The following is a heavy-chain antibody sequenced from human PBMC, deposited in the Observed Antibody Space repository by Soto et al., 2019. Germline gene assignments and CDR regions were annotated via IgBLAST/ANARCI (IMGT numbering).Heavy chain of an antibody. CDR2: TYYRSKWYN. CDR1: RDSVSSNDAT. CDR3: ARDKTAKQQLGHYYYYYGMDV. J-gene: IGHJ6*02. V-gene: IGHV6-1*01. Sequence: PSQTLSLTCAISRDSVSSNDATWDWIRQSPSRGLEWLGRTYYRSKWYNDYAVSVKSRITINPDTSKNQFSLQLNSVTPEDTAVYYCARDKTAKQQLGHYYYYYGMDVWGQGTTVTVSS. D-gene: IGHD6-13*01.